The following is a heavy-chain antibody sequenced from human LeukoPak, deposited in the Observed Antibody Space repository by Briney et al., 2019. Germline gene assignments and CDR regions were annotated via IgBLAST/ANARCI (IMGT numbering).Heavy chain of an antibody. D-gene: IGHD5-24*01. CDR2: IYYSGST. CDR1: GGSISSGGYY. V-gene: IGHV4-31*03. Sequence: SETLSLTCTVSGGSISSGGYYWSWLRQHPGKGLEWIGYIYYSGSTYYNPSLKSRVTISVDTSKNQFSLNLSSVTAADTAVYYCARVEMATTYYFDYWGQGTLVTVSS. J-gene: IGHJ4*02. CDR3: ARVEMATTYYFDY.